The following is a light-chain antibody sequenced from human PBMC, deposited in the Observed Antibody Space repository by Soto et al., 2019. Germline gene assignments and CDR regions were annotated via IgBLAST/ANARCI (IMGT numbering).Light chain of an antibody. J-gene: IGKJ5*01. V-gene: IGKV2-28*01. CDR1: QSLLHINGYNY. Sequence: DMVMTRSPLSLPVTPGEPASISCSSIQSLLHINGYNYLDWYLQKPGQSPQVLIYLGSNRASGVPDRFSGSGTGTDFTLKISRVEAEDVGVYYCMQALQTPLTFGQGTRLEIK. CDR2: LGS. CDR3: MQALQTPLT.